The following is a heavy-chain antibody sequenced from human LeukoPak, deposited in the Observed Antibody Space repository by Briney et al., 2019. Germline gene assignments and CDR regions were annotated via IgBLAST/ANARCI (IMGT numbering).Heavy chain of an antibody. CDR3: ASSVVPAATRRSYYYYMDV. Sequence: GGSLRLSCAASGFTFSSYAMSWVRQAPGKGLEWVSYISSSGSTIYYADSVKGRFTISRVNAKNSLYLQMNSLRAEDTAVYYCASSVVPAATRRSYYYYMDVWGKGTTVTVSS. J-gene: IGHJ6*03. CDR1: GFTFSSYA. CDR2: ISSSGSTI. V-gene: IGHV3-48*04. D-gene: IGHD2-2*01.